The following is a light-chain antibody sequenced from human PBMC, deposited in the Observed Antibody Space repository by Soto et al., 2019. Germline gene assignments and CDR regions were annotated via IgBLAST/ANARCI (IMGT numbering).Light chain of an antibody. J-gene: IGKJ5*01. V-gene: IGKV3-20*01. CDR2: GAS. CDR1: QSVSSSY. CDR3: QQYGSSPPIT. Sequence: EIVLTQSPGTLSLSPGERAILSCRDSQSVSSSYLAWYQQKPGQAPRLLIYGASSRATGIPDRFSGSGSGTDFTLTISRLEPEDFAVYYCQQYGSSPPITFGQGTRLEIK.